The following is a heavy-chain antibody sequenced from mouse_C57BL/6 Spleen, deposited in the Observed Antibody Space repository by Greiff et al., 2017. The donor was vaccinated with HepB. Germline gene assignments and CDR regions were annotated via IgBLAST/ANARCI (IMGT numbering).Heavy chain of an antibody. Sequence: VKLMESGTELVKPGASVKLSCKASGYTFTSYWMHWVKQRPGQGLEWIGNINPSNGGTNYNEKFKSKATLTVDKSSSTAYMQLSSLTSEDSAVYYCARFYYGSSFYFDYWGQGTTLTVSS. CDR1: GYTFTSYW. CDR2: INPSNGGT. J-gene: IGHJ2*01. CDR3: ARFYYGSSFYFDY. D-gene: IGHD1-1*01. V-gene: IGHV1-53*01.